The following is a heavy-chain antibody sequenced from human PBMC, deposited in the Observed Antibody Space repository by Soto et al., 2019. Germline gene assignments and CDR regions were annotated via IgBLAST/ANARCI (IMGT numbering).Heavy chain of an antibody. J-gene: IGHJ5*01. CDR2: VTNNVAAT. CDR1: GFNFTSYA. CDR3: AKAGVTAVHGKRIDS. Sequence: EVQLLESGGGLVQPGGSLRLSCAASGFNFTSYAMDWVRQAPGKGLEWISTVTNNVAATFYADSVKGRLTISRDYSKNALYLEIISRRADDTAIYYCAKAGVTAVHGKRIDSRVQGALVTV. V-gene: IGHV3-23*01. D-gene: IGHD3-10*01.